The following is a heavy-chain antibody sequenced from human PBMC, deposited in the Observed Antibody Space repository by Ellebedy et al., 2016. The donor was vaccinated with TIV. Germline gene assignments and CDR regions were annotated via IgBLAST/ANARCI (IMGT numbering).Heavy chain of an antibody. CDR2: INPDSGGT. Sequence: ASVKVSCKASANTFTGYYINWLRQAPGQGLEWMGWINPDSGGTNFPQKFQGRVTMTRDTSVNTAYMELSRLQSDDTAVYYCATSLTPATYYYYGLDVWGQGTTVTVSS. J-gene: IGHJ6*02. D-gene: IGHD6-25*01. CDR3: ATSLTPATYYYYGLDV. V-gene: IGHV1-2*02. CDR1: ANTFTGYY.